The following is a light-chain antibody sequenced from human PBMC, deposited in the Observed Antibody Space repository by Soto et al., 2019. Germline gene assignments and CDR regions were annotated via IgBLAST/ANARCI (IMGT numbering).Light chain of an antibody. CDR3: QQHGSSPT. CDR2: GAS. V-gene: IGKV3-20*01. Sequence: EIVLTQSPCTLSLSPGETVTLSCRASQSIASTFLAWYQQIPGQAPRLLIYGASSRASGIPDRFSGSGSGTDFTLTISRLEPEDFAVYYCQQHGSSPTFGQGTKVDI. CDR1: QSIASTF. J-gene: IGKJ1*01.